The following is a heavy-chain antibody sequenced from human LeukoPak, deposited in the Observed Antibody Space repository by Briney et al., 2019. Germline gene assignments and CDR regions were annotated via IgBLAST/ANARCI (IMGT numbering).Heavy chain of an antibody. CDR2: LTSSSDTT. V-gene: IGHV3-23*01. Sequence: GGSLRLSCAASGFTFSSYVMSWVRQAPGKGLEWVAALTSSSDTTYYGDSVKGRFTISRDNSKNTLYLQMNSMRAEDTAVYYCAREVGRRGYSYGSANLGDYWGQGTLVTVSS. CDR1: GFTFSSYV. J-gene: IGHJ4*02. D-gene: IGHD5-18*01. CDR3: AREVGRRGYSYGSANLGDY.